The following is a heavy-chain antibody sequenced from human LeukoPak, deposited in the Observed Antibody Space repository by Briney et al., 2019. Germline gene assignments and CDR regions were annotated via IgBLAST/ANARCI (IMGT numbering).Heavy chain of an antibody. CDR2: IYTSGST. V-gene: IGHV4-61*02. J-gene: IGHJ4*02. Sequence: PSQTLPLTCTVSGGSISSGSYYWSWIRQPAGKGLEWIGRIYTSGSTNYNPSLKSRVTISVDTSKNQFSLKLSSVTAADTAVYYCARDSGWYPGLDYWGQGTLVTVSS. CDR3: ARDSGWYPGLDY. CDR1: GGSISSGSYY. D-gene: IGHD6-19*01.